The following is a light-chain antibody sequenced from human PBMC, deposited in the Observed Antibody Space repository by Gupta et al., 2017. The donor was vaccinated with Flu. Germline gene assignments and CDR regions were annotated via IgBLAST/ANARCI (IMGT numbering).Light chain of an antibody. J-gene: IGLJ2*01. CDR1: VTISSYY. CDR2: EDV. Sequence: VTISSYYVQWYQQRPGNSPKTLIFEDVQRPSGVPARFSASVDRSSNSASLIISGLETEDEGDYYCQSYDSTNSWIFGGGTRLTVL. V-gene: IGLV6-57*01. CDR3: QSYDSTNSWI.